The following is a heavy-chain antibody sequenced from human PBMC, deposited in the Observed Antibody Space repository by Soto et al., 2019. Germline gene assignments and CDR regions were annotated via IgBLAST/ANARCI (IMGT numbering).Heavy chain of an antibody. V-gene: IGHV4-30-2*01. CDR3: ASANFGVDVSLDV. Sequence: QLQLQESGSGLVKPSQNLYLTCAVFRGSISSHGHAWGWIRQPPGKGLEWIGYIYSSGTASYNPSLQRRVTISADRSNNQFSLNLSAVTAAYTAMYYCASANFGVDVSLDVWGQGATGTVSS. CDR1: RGSISSHGHA. CDR2: IYSSGTA. J-gene: IGHJ6*02. D-gene: IGHD3-3*01.